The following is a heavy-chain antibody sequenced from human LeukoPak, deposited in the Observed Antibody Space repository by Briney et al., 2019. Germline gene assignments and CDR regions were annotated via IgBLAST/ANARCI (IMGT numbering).Heavy chain of an antibody. D-gene: IGHD2-2*01. Sequence: PGGSLRLSCAASGFTFSSYSMNWVRQAPGKGLEWVSSISSSSSYIYYADSVKGRFTISRDNAKNSLYLQMNSLRAEDTAVYYCARDSGYCSSTSCSLPFDYWGQGTLVTVSS. V-gene: IGHV3-21*01. CDR3: ARDSGYCSSTSCSLPFDY. J-gene: IGHJ4*02. CDR1: GFTFSSYS. CDR2: ISSSSSYI.